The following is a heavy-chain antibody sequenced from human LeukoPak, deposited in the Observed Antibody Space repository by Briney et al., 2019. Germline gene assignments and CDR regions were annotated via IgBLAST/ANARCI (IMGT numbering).Heavy chain of an antibody. CDR3: ARVGAPGPVYFDY. CDR2: ISSNGSST. V-gene: IGHV3-64*01. CDR1: GFTFSSYA. J-gene: IGHJ4*02. Sequence: SGGSLRLSCAASGFTFSSYAMHWVRQAPGKGLEYVSAISSNGSSTYYANSVKGRLTISRDNSKNTLYLQMGSLRAEDMAVYYCARVGAPGPVYFDYWGQGTLVTVSS. D-gene: IGHD4/OR15-4a*01.